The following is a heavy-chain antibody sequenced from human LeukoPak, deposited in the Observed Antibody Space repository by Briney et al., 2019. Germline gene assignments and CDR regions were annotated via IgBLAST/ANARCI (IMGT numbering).Heavy chain of an antibody. CDR2: IGAYNGNT. D-gene: IGHD4-23*01. CDR3: ARSSYYGGPEYYYYMDV. Sequence: GASVKVSCKASGYTFTSYGISWVRQTPGQGLEWMGWIGAYNGNTNYAQKLQGRVTMTTDTSTSTAYMELRSLRSDDTAVYYCARSSYYGGPEYYYYMDVWGKGTTVTISS. J-gene: IGHJ6*03. CDR1: GYTFTSYG. V-gene: IGHV1-18*01.